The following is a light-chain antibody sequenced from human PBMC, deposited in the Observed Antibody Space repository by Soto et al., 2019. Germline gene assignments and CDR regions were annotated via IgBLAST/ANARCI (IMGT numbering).Light chain of an antibody. CDR3: QVWDSNSDQYV. CDR1: NVGSKS. CDR2: DDS. Sequence: SYELTQPPSVSVAPGQTATITCGGNNVGSKSVHWYQQQPGQVPVLVVSDDSGRPSGIPERFSGSNSGNTATLTISRVEAGDEADYYCQVWDSNSDQYVFGSGTKVTVL. V-gene: IGLV3-21*02. J-gene: IGLJ1*01.